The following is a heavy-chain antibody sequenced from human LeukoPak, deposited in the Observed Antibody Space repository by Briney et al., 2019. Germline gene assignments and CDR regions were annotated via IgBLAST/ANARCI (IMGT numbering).Heavy chain of an antibody. CDR3: ARELRGGIAAAPGWFDP. J-gene: IGHJ5*02. CDR1: GGSISSGDYY. Sequence: PSETLSLTCTVSGGSISSGDYYWSWIRQPPGKGLEWIGYIYYSGSTYYNPSLKSRVTISVDTSKNQFSLKLSSVTAADTAVYYCARELRGGIAAAPGWFDPWGQGTLVTVSS. D-gene: IGHD6-13*01. V-gene: IGHV4-30-4*01. CDR2: IYYSGST.